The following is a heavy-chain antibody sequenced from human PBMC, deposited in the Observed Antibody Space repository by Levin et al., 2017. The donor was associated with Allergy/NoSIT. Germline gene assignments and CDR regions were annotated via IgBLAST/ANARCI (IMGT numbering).Heavy chain of an antibody. CDR2: IVVGTNDT. CDR3: AAEVGRYGDYIYYFYGMGV. Sequence: GASVKVSCKASGFTFSNSAIQWVRQARGQRLEWIGWIVVGTNDTNYAQKFQERVTITRDMSASTVHMELRSLRSEDTAVYYCAAEVGRYGDYIYYFYGMGVWGQGTTVTVSS. D-gene: IGHD4-17*01. V-gene: IGHV1-58*02. J-gene: IGHJ6*02. CDR1: GFTFSNSA.